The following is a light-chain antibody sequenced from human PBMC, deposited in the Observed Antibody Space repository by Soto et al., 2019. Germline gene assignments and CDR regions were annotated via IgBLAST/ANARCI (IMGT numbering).Light chain of an antibody. CDR3: QQYKVWPLT. CDR1: QSVSSN. Sequence: EIVMTQSPATLSVSPGERATLSCRASQSVSSNLAWYQQKPGQTPKLLISVASTRATGIPARFSGSGSGTEVTLPISSLQSEDFAVYYCQQYKVWPLTFGGGTKVEFK. CDR2: VAS. J-gene: IGKJ4*01. V-gene: IGKV3-15*01.